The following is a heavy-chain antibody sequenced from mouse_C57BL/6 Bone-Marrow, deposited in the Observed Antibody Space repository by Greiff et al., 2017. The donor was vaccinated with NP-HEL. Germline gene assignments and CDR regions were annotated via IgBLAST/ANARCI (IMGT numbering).Heavy chain of an antibody. Sequence: VKLMESGPGLVQPSQSLSITCTVSGFSLTSYGVHWVRQSPGKGLEWLGVIWRGGSTDYNAAFMSRLSITKDNSKSQVFFKMNSLQADDTAIYYCAKNDYDDGYYFDYWGQGTTLTVSS. V-gene: IGHV2-5*01. CDR3: AKNDYDDGYYFDY. CDR1: GFSLTSYG. D-gene: IGHD2-4*01. J-gene: IGHJ2*01. CDR2: IWRGGST.